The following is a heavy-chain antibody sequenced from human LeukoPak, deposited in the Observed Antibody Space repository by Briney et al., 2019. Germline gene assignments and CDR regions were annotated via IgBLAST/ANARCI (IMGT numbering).Heavy chain of an antibody. CDR1: GFTFSDYW. CDR2: INQDGSEK. D-gene: IGHD5-24*01. J-gene: IGHJ5*02. Sequence: PGGSPRLSCAASGFTFSDYWMNWVRQAPGKGLEWLANINQDGSEKYYVDSVKGRFTISRDNAKNSLYLQMNSLRAEDTAIYYCARGTSGHNPWGQGTLVTVSS. CDR3: ARGTSGHNP. V-gene: IGHV3-7*01.